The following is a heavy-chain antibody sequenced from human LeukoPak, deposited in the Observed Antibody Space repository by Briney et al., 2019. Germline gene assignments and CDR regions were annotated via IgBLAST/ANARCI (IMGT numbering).Heavy chain of an antibody. J-gene: IGHJ4*02. Sequence: GASLKISCKASGYSFTTNWIGGVRPMPGQGLEWMGIIFPGDSDTIYSPSFQGQVTISADKTISTAYLQWRSLKASDTAIYYCAKSSYRGAIAAAGVDYWGQGTLVTVSS. CDR1: GYSFTTNW. CDR2: IFPGDSDT. CDR3: AKSSYRGAIAAAGVDY. V-gene: IGHV5-51*01. D-gene: IGHD6-13*01.